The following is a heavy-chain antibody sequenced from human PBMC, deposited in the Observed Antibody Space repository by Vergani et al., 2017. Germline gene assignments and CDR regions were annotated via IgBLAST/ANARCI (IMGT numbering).Heavy chain of an antibody. CDR3: AREGXSGGSCYSYYYGMDV. D-gene: IGHD2-15*01. J-gene: IGHJ6*02. V-gene: IGHV1-69*08. Sequence: QVQLVQSGAEVKKPGSSVKVSCKASGGTFSSYTISWVRQAPGQGLEWMGRIIPILGIANYAQKFQGRVTITADKSTSTAYMELSSLRSEDTAVYYCAREGXSGGSCYSYYYGMDVWGQGTTVTVSS. CDR1: GGTFSSYT. CDR2: IIPILGIA.